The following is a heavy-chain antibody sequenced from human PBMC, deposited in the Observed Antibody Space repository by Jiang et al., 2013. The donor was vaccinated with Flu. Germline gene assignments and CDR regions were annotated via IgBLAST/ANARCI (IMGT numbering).Heavy chain of an antibody. J-gene: IGHJ3*02. D-gene: IGHD3-9*01. V-gene: IGHV5-51*01. CDR3: ARHQRHFDWLPPRGDAFDI. CDR2: IYPGDSDT. Sequence: GAEVKKPGESLKISCKGSGYSFTSYWIGWVRQMPGKGLEWMGIIYPGDSDTRYSPSFQGQVTISADKSISTAYLQWSSLKASDTAMYYCARHQRHFDWLPPRGDAFDIWGQGTMVTVSS. CDR1: GYSFTSYW.